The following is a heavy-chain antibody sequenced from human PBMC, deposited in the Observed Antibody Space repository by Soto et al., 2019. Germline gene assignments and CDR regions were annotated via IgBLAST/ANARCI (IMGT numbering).Heavy chain of an antibody. CDR1: GFTFRTHA. CDR2: ISYDGSDK. CDR3: ARGNLDV. D-gene: IGHD1-7*01. V-gene: IGHV3-30-3*01. J-gene: IGHJ6*02. Sequence: GGSLRLSCAASGFTFRTHAMHWVRQAPGKGLEWVAVISYDGSDKFYADSVKGRFTISRDNSKNTMYLQMNSLRVEDTAVYYCARGNLDVWGQGTTVTVSS.